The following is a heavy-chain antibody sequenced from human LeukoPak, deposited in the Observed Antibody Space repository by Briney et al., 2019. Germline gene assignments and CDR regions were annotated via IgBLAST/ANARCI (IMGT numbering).Heavy chain of an antibody. Sequence: ASVKVSCKASGYTFTSYDVNWVRQATGQGLEWMGWMNPNTGNTGYAQKFQGRVTMTRDTSISTAYMELSSLRSDDTAVYYCARKFLGSRGYYFDYWGQGTLVTVSS. CDR1: GYTFTSYD. V-gene: IGHV1-8*01. D-gene: IGHD3-10*01. CDR3: ARKFLGSRGYYFDY. J-gene: IGHJ4*02. CDR2: MNPNTGNT.